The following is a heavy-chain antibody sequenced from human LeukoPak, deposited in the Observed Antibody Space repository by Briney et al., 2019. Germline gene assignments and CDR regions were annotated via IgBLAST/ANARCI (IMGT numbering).Heavy chain of an antibody. CDR1: GDSFRSTTFY. CDR3: ARVNLLPSYMDY. CDR2: IYYSGRN. J-gene: IGHJ4*02. Sequence: SETLSLTCTVSGDSFRSTTFYWCGVRQTPGKGLEWIGSIYYSGRNFYNPSLRSRVTISIDTSQNQFSLRVASVTAAHTAVYYCARVNLLPSYMDYWGKGALVTVSS. D-gene: IGHD2-15*01. V-gene: IGHV4-39*07.